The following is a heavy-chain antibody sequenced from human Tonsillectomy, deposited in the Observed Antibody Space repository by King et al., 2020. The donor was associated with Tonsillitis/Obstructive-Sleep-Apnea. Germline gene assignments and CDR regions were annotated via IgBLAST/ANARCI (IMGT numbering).Heavy chain of an antibody. Sequence: QLVQSGAEVKKPGASVKVPCKASGYTFTIYAMHWVHHAPGQSLEWMGGINAGNGNTKYSQKFQGRVTITRDTSASTAYMELSSLRSEDTAVYYCARDLFCGDSYFDYWGQGTLVTVSS. CDR1: GYTFTIYA. D-gene: IGHD4-17*01. V-gene: IGHV1-3*01. CDR3: ARDLFCGDSYFDY. CDR2: INAGNGNT. J-gene: IGHJ4*02.